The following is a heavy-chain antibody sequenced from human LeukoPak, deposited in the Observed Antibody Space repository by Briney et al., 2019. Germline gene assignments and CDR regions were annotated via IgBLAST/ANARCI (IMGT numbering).Heavy chain of an antibody. CDR2: LWYDGSNK. CDR1: AFTFSSYE. V-gene: IGHV3-33*08. D-gene: IGHD1-14*01. J-gene: IGHJ4*02. CDR3: ARGASPTEDLFDY. Sequence: QPGGSLRLSCAASAFTFSSYEMNSVRQAPGKVLEWVAVLWYDGSNKYYTDSVNDRFTISRDNSKNTLYMQMNSLRAEETAVYYCARGASPTEDLFDYWGQGTLVTVSS.